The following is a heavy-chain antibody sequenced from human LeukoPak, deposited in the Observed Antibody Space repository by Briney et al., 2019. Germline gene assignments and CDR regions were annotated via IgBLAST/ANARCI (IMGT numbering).Heavy chain of an antibody. V-gene: IGHV1-69*13. CDR2: IIPIFGTA. Sequence: ASVKVSCKASGYTFTSYYMHWVRQAPGQGLEWMGGIIPIFGTANYAQKFQGRVTITADESTSTAYMELSSLRSEDTAVYYCARDRYGGYPDWGQGTLVTVPS. CDR3: ARDRYGGYPD. J-gene: IGHJ4*02. CDR1: GYTFTSYY. D-gene: IGHD5-12*01.